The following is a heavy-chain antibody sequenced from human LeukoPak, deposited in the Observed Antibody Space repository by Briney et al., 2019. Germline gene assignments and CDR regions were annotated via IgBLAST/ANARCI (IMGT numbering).Heavy chain of an antibody. J-gene: IGHJ4*02. D-gene: IGHD3-3*01. CDR3: ARTDFWSGYAGSPGGALDY. Sequence: SETLSLTCSVSGVSISSYYWSWIRQPPGKGLEWIGYIYYSGKTNYNPSLKSRVTISVDTSKNQFSLKLSSVTAADTAVYYCARTDFWSGYAGSPGGALDYWGQGTLATVSS. CDR2: IYYSGKT. V-gene: IGHV4-59*01. CDR1: GVSISSYY.